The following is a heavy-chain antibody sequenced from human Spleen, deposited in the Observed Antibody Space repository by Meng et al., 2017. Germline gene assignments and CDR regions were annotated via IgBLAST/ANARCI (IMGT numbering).Heavy chain of an antibody. Sequence: SVKVSCKASGGTFSSYAISWVRQAPGQGLEWMGGIIPIFGTANYAQKFQGRVTITADESTSTAYMELSSLRSDDTAVYYCAREDCSGGSCNDFHYFGMDVWGQGTTVTVSS. CDR3: AREDCSGGSCNDFHYFGMDV. D-gene: IGHD2-15*01. J-gene: IGHJ6*02. CDR1: GGTFSSYA. CDR2: IIPIFGTA. V-gene: IGHV1-69*13.